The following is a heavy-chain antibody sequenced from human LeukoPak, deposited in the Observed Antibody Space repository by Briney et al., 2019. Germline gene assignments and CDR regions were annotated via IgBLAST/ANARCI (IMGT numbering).Heavy chain of an antibody. CDR3: ARDPPRAGPFPPYYYFDY. CDR2: ISSSGSTI. Sequence: GGSLRLSCAASGFTFNDYYMSWIRQAPGKGLEWVSYISSSGSTIYYADSVKGRFTISRDNSKNTLYLQMNSLRAEDTAVYYCARDPPRAGPFPPYYYFDYWGQGTLVTVSS. D-gene: IGHD2-21*01. CDR1: GFTFNDYY. J-gene: IGHJ4*02. V-gene: IGHV3-11*04.